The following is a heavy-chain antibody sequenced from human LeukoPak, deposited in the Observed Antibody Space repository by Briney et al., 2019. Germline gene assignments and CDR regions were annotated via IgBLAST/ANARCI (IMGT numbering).Heavy chain of an antibody. V-gene: IGHV3-7*01. Sequence: GGSLRLSCAASGFTFSSYWMSWVRQAPGKGLEWVANIKQDGSEKYYVDSVKGRFTISRDNAKNSLYLQMNSLRAEDTAVYYCASYDYVWGSYRRIDAFDIWGQGTMVTVSS. CDR1: GFTFSSYW. D-gene: IGHD3-16*02. CDR3: ASYDYVWGSYRRIDAFDI. CDR2: IKQDGSEK. J-gene: IGHJ3*02.